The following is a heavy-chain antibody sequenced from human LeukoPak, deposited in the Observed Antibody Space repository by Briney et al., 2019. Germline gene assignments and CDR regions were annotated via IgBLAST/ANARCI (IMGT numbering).Heavy chain of an antibody. CDR2: ISSSSSYI. Sequence: GGSLRLSCAASGFTFSSYSMNWVRQAPGKGLEWVSSISSSSSYIYYADSVKGRFTISRDNAKNSLYQQMNSLRAEDTAVYYCARDGYSSSWYRSGNWFDPWGQGTLVTVSS. V-gene: IGHV3-21*01. CDR1: GFTFSSYS. CDR3: ARDGYSSSWYRSGNWFDP. D-gene: IGHD6-13*01. J-gene: IGHJ5*02.